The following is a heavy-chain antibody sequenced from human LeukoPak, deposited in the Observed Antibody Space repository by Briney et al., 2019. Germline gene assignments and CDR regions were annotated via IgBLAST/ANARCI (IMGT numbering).Heavy chain of an antibody. CDR2: ISSSSSYI. J-gene: IGHJ2*01. CDR1: GFTFSSYS. CDR3: ARDPFSRYSYGPDWYFDL. D-gene: IGHD5-18*01. Sequence: PGGSLRLSCAASGFTFSSYSMNWVRQAPGKGLEWVSSISSSSSYIYYADSVKGRFTISRDNAKNSLYLQMNSLRAEDTAVYYCARDPFSRYSYGPDWYFDLWGRGTLVTVSS. V-gene: IGHV3-21*01.